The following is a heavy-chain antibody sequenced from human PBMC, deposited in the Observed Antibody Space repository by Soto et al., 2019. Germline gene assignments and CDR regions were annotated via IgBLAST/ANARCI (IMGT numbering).Heavy chain of an antibody. J-gene: IGHJ6*02. V-gene: IGHV1-18*01. CDR1: GYTFTSYG. Sequence: ASVKVSCKASGYTFTSYGISWVRQAPGQGLEWMGWISAYNGNTNYAQKLQGRVTMTTDTSTSTAYMELRSLRSDDTAVYYCARGKTGTTLPHYYGMDVWGQGTTVTVSS. CDR3: ARGKTGTTLPHYYGMDV. CDR2: ISAYNGNT. D-gene: IGHD1-7*01.